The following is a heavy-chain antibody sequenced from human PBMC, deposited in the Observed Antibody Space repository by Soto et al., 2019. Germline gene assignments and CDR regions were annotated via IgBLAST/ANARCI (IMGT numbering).Heavy chain of an antibody. CDR3: ARVHYDFWSGSQYYFDY. D-gene: IGHD3-3*01. CDR1: GGSISSSSYY. V-gene: IGHV4-39*01. Sequence: SETLSLTCTVSGGSISSSSYYWGWIRQPPGKGLEWIGSIYYSGSTYYNPSLKSRVTISVDTSKNQFSLKLSSVTAADTAVYYCARVHYDFWSGSQYYFDYWGQGTLGTVSS. CDR2: IYYSGST. J-gene: IGHJ4*02.